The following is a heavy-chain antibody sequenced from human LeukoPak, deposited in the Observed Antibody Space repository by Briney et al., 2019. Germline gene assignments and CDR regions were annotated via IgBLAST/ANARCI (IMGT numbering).Heavy chain of an antibody. CDR3: AKDAVVADSYYFDY. V-gene: IGHV3-30*18. CDR1: GFTFSSYG. J-gene: IGHJ4*02. D-gene: IGHD2-15*01. Sequence: PGRSLRLSCAASGFTFSSYGMHWVRQAPGKGLEWVAVISYDGSNKYYADSVKGRFTISRDNSKNTLYLQMNSLRDEDTAVYYCAKDAVVADSYYFDYWGQGTLVTVSS. CDR2: ISYDGSNK.